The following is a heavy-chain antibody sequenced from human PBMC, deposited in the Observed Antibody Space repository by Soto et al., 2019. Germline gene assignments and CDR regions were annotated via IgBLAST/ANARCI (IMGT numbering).Heavy chain of an antibody. CDR1: GFSLRTSGVG. CDR2: IYWNDDT. J-gene: IGHJ5*02. V-gene: IGHV2-5*01. CDR3: AKSGSSGWYGWFDP. D-gene: IGHD6-19*01. Sequence: QITLKESGPTLVKPTQTLTLTCIFSGFSLRTSGVGVGWIRQPPGKALEWLGFIYWNDDTRYSPSLKSRLTITKDTSKNQVVLTMTNMDPVDTATYYCAKSGSSGWYGWFDPWGQGPLVTVSS.